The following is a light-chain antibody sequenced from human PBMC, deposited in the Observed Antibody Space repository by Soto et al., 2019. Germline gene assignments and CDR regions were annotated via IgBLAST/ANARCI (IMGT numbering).Light chain of an antibody. CDR3: GQFVSSPPRT. CDR2: GVS. V-gene: IGKV3-20*01. Sequence: EIVLTQSPGTLSLSPGEKATLSCRASQSVSDTFLSWYQQKPGLAPRLFIYGVSNRATGIPDRFSGSGSGTDFILTISRLEPEDFALYYCGQFVSSPPRTFGQGTKVEIK. J-gene: IGKJ1*01. CDR1: QSVSDTF.